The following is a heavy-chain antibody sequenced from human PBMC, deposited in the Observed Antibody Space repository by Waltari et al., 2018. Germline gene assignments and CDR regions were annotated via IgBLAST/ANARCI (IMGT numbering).Heavy chain of an antibody. D-gene: IGHD6-19*01. Sequence: QVQLQESGPGLVKPSETLSLTCTVSGGSISSYYWSWIRQPPGKGLEWIGYIYYSGSTNYNPSLKSRVTISVDTSKNQFSLKLSSVTAADTAVYYCAIGYSSGWYYAFDIWGKGTMVTVSS. CDR3: AIGYSSGWYYAFDI. V-gene: IGHV4-59*01. CDR2: IYYSGST. J-gene: IGHJ3*02. CDR1: GGSISSYY.